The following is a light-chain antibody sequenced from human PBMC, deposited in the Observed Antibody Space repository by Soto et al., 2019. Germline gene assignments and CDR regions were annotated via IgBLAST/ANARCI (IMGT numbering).Light chain of an antibody. CDR3: SSYTSSSTSVV. V-gene: IGLV2-14*01. CDR2: DVS. Sequence: QSALTQPASVSGSPGQSITISCTGTSSDVGGYNYVSWYQQLPGKAPKLMIYDVSNRPSGVSNRFSGSKSGNTASLTISGLQAEDEADYYCSSYTSSSTSVVFGGGTKLTVL. J-gene: IGLJ2*01. CDR1: SSDVGGYNY.